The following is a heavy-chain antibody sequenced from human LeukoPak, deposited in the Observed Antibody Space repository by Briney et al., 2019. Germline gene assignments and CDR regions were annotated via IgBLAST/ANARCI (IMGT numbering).Heavy chain of an antibody. CDR2: INPDTGDT. CDR3: ARDAYFDH. Sequence: ASAKVSCKVSGYTFTAYRMHWVRQAPGQGLEWMGWINPDTGDTNYAQNFQGRVTMTRDMTFTTAYMDLDSLTSDDTAVYYCARDAYFDHWGQGTLVTVSS. V-gene: IGHV1-2*02. CDR1: GYTFTAYR. J-gene: IGHJ4*02.